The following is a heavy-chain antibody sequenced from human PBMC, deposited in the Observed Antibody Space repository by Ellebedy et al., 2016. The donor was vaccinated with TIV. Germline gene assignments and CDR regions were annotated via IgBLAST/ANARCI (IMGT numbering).Heavy chain of an antibody. CDR2: ISYDGSNK. D-gene: IGHD3-3*01. V-gene: IGHV3-30*12. CDR3: AKDVAIFGVVTPLDY. Sequence: GGSLRLXXAASGFTFSSYGMHWVRQAPGKGLEWVAVISYDGSNKYYADSVKGRFTISRDNSKNTLYLQMNSLRAEDTAVYYCAKDVAIFGVVTPLDYWGQGTLVTVSS. CDR1: GFTFSSYG. J-gene: IGHJ4*02.